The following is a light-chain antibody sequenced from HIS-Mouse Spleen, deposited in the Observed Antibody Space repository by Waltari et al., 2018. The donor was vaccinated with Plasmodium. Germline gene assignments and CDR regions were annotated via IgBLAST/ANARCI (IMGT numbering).Light chain of an antibody. Sequence: SYELTQPPSLSVSPRQTARTTRSGYALPKHYDYWYQQMPGQAPVLLIYKDSERPSGIPERCSGSSSGTTVTLTISGVQAEDEADYYCQSADSSGTPNWVFGGGTKLTVL. CDR3: QSADSSGTPNWV. CDR1: ALPKHY. CDR2: KDS. V-gene: IGLV3-25*03. J-gene: IGLJ3*02.